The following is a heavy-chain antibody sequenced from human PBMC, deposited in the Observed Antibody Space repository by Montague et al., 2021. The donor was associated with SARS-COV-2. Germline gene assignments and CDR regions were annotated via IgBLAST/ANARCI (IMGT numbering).Heavy chain of an antibody. V-gene: IGHV4-59*01. Sequence: SEPLSLTCTVSGGSISSYYWSWIRQPPGKGLEWIGYMSYGESTXXXLSXXXRVTIPVDTSKNQLSLKVNSVTAADTAVYYCARRDGYCSSTRCPHWFDPWGQGTPVTVSS. CDR3: ARRDGYCSSTRCPHWFDP. CDR2: MSYGEST. CDR1: GGSISSYY. D-gene: IGHD2-2*01. J-gene: IGHJ5*02.